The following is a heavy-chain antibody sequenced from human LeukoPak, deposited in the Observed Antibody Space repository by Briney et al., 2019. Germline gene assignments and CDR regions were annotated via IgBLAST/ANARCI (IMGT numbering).Heavy chain of an antibody. J-gene: IGHJ6*02. CDR2: ISASGNNT. CDR3: AKDKMYTSTSHHYYAMDV. V-gene: IGHV3-23*01. D-gene: IGHD5-24*01. Sequence: GGSLRLSCAASGFTFSTYAMYWVRQAPGKGLEWVSGISASGNNTYYAVSVKGRFTISRDNSNNTLYLQMNSLRVEDTAVYYCAKDKMYTSTSHHYYAMDVWGQGTTVTVSS. CDR1: GFTFSTYA.